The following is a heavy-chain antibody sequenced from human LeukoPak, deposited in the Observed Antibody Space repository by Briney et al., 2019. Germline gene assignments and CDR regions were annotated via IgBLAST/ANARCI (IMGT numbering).Heavy chain of an antibody. CDR1: GGSISSYY. D-gene: IGHD3-22*01. Sequence: PSETLSLTCTVSGGSISSYYWSWIRQPPGKGLEWIGYIYYSGSTNYNPSLKSRVTISVDTSKNQFSLKLGSVTAADTAVYYCATGHYYDSSGLDYWGQGTLVTVSS. V-gene: IGHV4-59*08. J-gene: IGHJ4*02. CDR2: IYYSGST. CDR3: ATGHYYDSSGLDY.